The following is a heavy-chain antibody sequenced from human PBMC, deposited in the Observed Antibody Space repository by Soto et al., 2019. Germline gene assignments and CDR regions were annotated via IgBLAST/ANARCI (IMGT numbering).Heavy chain of an antibody. V-gene: IGHV1-3*01. CDR2: INAGNGNT. Sequence: GASVKVSCKASGYTFTSYAMHWVRQAPGQRLEWMGWINAGNGNTKYSQKFQGRVTITRDTSASTAYMELSSLRSEDTAVYYCARDPLEIAVAGPEYGFDPWGQGTLVTVSS. CDR1: GYTFTSYA. J-gene: IGHJ5*02. D-gene: IGHD6-19*01. CDR3: ARDPLEIAVAGPEYGFDP.